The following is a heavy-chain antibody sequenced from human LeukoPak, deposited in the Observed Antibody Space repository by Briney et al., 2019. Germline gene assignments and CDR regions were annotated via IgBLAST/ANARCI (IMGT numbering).Heavy chain of an antibody. CDR3: ARANPMAVTSDY. Sequence: ASVKVSCKASGYTFTSYGISWVRQAPGQGLEWMGWISAYNGNTNYAQKLQGRVTMTTDTSTSTACMELRSLRSDDTAVYYCARANPMAVTSDYWGQGTLVTVSS. D-gene: IGHD2-21*02. CDR2: ISAYNGNT. J-gene: IGHJ4*02. CDR1: GYTFTSYG. V-gene: IGHV1-18*01.